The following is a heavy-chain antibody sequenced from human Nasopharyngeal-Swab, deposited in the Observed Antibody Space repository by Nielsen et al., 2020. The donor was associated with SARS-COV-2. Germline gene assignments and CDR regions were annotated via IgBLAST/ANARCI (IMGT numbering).Heavy chain of an antibody. CDR3: ARNPVDYDYVWGNYRYRTFDY. J-gene: IGHJ4*02. D-gene: IGHD3-16*02. V-gene: IGHV1-69*06. CDR2: IIPIFGTA. Sequence: SVKVSCKASGGTFSSYAISWVRQAPGQGLEWMGGIIPIFGTANYAQKFQGRVTITADKSTSTAYMELSSLRSEDTAVYYCARNPVDYDYVWGNYRYRTFDYWGQGTLVTVSS. CDR1: GGTFSSYA.